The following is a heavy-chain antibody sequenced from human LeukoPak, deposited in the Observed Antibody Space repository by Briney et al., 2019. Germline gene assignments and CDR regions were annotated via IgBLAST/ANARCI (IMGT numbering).Heavy chain of an antibody. D-gene: IGHD3-10*01. V-gene: IGHV1-8*01. CDR2: MNPNSGNT. J-gene: IGHJ4*02. CDR3: ARGRPYYYGSGSYSV. CDR1: GYTFTSYD. Sequence: ASVKVSCKASGYTFTSYDINWVRQATGQGLEWMGWMNPNSGNTGYAQKFQGRVTMTRNTSVSTAYMELSSLRSEDTAVYYCARGRPYYYGSGSYSVWGQGTLVTVSS.